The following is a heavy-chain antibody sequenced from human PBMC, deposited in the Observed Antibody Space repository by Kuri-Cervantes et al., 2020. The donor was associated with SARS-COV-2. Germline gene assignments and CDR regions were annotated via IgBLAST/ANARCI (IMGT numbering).Heavy chain of an antibody. CDR2: IYHSGST. V-gene: IGHV4-39*01. CDR3: ARHATGYSSSSYLGYYAMDV. J-gene: IGHJ6*04. CDR1: GGSITSSAYY. D-gene: IGHD6-13*01. Sequence: SETLSLTCTVSGGSITSSAYYWGWVRQPPGKGLEWIATIYHSGSTYYNPSLKSRVTISIDTSKNQFSLKLISVTAADTAVYYCARHATGYSSSSYLGYYAMDVWGKGTTVTVSS.